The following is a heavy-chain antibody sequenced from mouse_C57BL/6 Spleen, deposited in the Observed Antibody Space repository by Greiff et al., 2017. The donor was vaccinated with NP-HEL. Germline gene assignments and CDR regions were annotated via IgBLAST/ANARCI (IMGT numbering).Heavy chain of an antibody. CDR3: ASVTTVEGWYFDV. J-gene: IGHJ1*03. D-gene: IGHD1-1*01. CDR1: GFNIKNTY. Sequence: EVQLQQSVAELVRPGASVKLSCTASGFNIKNTYMHWVKQRPEQGLAWIGRIDPANGNTKYAPKFQGKATITADTSSNTAYLQLSSLTSEDTAIYYCASVTTVEGWYFDVWGTGTTVTVSS. V-gene: IGHV14-3*01. CDR2: IDPANGNT.